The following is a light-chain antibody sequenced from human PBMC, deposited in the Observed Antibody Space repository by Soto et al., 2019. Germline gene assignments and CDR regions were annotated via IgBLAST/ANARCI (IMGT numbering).Light chain of an antibody. V-gene: IGKV1-5*01. CDR3: PQYHRLIYS. CDR2: EAS. J-gene: IGKJ2*01. CDR1: QSVSNW. Sequence: DIQMTQSPSTLSASVGDRVTISCRASQSVSNWFAWYQQKPGKAPQLLIFEASSLEVGVPSRFRGSGSGTEFTLTISGLQTHDFATYYCPQYHRLIYSFGKGTHLEI.